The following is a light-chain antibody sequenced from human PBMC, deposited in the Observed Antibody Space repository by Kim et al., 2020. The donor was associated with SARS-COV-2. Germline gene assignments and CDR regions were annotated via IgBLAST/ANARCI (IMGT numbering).Light chain of an antibody. CDR1: KLGDKY. Sequence: VSPGHATSITCSGEKLGDKYACWYQQKPGQSPVLVIYQDSKRPSGIPGRFAGSNSGNTATLTISGTQAMDEADYYCQAWDSSTENVFGTGTKVTVL. V-gene: IGLV3-1*01. J-gene: IGLJ1*01. CDR3: QAWDSSTENV. CDR2: QDS.